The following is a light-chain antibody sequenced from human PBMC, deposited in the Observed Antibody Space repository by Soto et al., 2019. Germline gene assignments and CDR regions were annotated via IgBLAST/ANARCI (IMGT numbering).Light chain of an antibody. J-gene: IGKJ1*01. Sequence: IKMTQSPSTLSASVGDRAAITCRASQSIGICLAWYQQKPGKAPRFLIYKASSLESGVPSRFSGSGYGTEFTLTISSLQPDDFATYYCQQYNDYSWTFGQGTKVEIK. CDR1: QSIGIC. CDR2: KAS. V-gene: IGKV1-5*03. CDR3: QQYNDYSWT.